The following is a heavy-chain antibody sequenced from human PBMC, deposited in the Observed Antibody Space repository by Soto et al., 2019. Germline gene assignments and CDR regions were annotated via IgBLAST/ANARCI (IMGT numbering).Heavy chain of an antibody. Sequence: QVQLQQSGAGLLKPSETLSLTCAVYGESFSGYIWTWIRQTPGKGLQWIGQINHSGSASYKPSLKGRVTISVHTSNSQFSLELSAVTAADTAVYYCARGLITGSHYSGGWYYFDSWGQGTQVTVSS. D-gene: IGHD6-19*01. CDR3: ARGLITGSHYSGGWYYFDS. V-gene: IGHV4-34*01. CDR1: GESFSGYI. J-gene: IGHJ4*02. CDR2: INHSGSA.